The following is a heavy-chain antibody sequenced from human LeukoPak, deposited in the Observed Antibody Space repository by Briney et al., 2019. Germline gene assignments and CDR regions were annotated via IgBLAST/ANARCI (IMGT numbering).Heavy chain of an antibody. J-gene: IGHJ4*02. CDR1: GGSISNGGYY. CDR3: ARDSRSEWSPSLGELSLFDY. CDR2: IYYSGST. Sequence: SQTLSLTCTVSGGSISNGGYYWSWIRQHPGKGLEWIGYIYYSGSTYYNPSLKSRVTISVDTSKNQFSLKLSSVTAADTAVYYCARDSRSEWSPSLGELSLFDYWGQGTLVTVSS. V-gene: IGHV4-31*03. D-gene: IGHD3-16*02.